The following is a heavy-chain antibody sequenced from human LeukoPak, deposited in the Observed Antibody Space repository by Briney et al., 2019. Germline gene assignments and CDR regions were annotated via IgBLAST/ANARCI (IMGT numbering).Heavy chain of an antibody. Sequence: SQTLSLTCTVSGGSISSGGYSWSWIRQHPGKGLEWIGYIYYSGSTYYNPSLKSRVTISADTSKNQFSLKLSSVTAADTAVYYCARGRIAVVAAEGNWFDPWGQGTLVTVSS. V-gene: IGHV4-31*03. D-gene: IGHD2-15*01. CDR1: GGSISSGGYS. J-gene: IGHJ5*02. CDR3: ARGRIAVVAAEGNWFDP. CDR2: IYYSGST.